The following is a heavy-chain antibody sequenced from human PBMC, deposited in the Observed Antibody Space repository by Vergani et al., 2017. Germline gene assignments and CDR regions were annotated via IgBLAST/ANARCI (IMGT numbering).Heavy chain of an antibody. Sequence: QVQLVQSGAEVKKPGASVKVSCKASGYTFSSYAISWVRQAPGQGLEWMGGIIPIFGTANYAQKFQGRGTITADESTSTAYMELSSLRSEDTAMYYCSTPAGYGSGTSTYCDMDVWGQGTTVTVSS. V-gene: IGHV1-69*01. CDR1: GYTFSSYA. CDR3: STPAGYGSGTSTYCDMDV. CDR2: IIPIFGTA. J-gene: IGHJ6*02. D-gene: IGHD3-10*01.